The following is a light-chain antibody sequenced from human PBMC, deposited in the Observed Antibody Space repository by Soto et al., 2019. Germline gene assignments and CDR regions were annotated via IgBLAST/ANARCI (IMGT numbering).Light chain of an antibody. Sequence: QSALTQPDSVSGSPGQSITTSCTGTAGDVGSYNLVSWYQQRPGKAPKLLIYEATKRPLGLSNRFSGSRSGNTASLTISGLQAEDEADYYCSSYASYISSYVFGPGTKVTVL. CDR2: EAT. J-gene: IGLJ1*01. CDR1: AGDVGSYNL. V-gene: IGLV2-23*01. CDR3: SSYASYISSYV.